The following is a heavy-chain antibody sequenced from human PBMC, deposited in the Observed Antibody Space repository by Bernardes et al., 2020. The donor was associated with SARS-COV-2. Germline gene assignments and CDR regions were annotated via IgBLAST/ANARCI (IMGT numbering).Heavy chain of an antibody. CDR3: VRHTSGWSHHY. V-gene: IGHV3-23*01. CDR1: GFPVGRYA. J-gene: IGHJ4*02. D-gene: IGHD6-19*01. CDR2: ISYCGSRT. Sequence: GYLSPSRATSGFPVGRYAMGWVRPTPGKGPEWVSAISYCGSRTYDADSVKGRFTTSRDNSKNTPFLQMNSLRAEDTAIYYCVRHTSGWSHHYWGQGTLVTVS.